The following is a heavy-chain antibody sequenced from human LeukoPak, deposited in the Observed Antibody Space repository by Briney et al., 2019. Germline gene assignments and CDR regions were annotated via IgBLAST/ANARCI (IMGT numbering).Heavy chain of an antibody. D-gene: IGHD2-2*01. Sequence: SEALSLTCMVCGGSISSYFWSWIRQPAGKGLEWIGRIYTSGSINYNLSLKSRVTMSVDTSKNQCSLKMSSVTAADTAVYYCACSWPDIVVVPAASSVDYYYYGMDVWGQRTKVTVSS. V-gene: IGHV4-4*07. CDR3: ACSWPDIVVVPAASSVDYYYYGMDV. J-gene: IGHJ6*02. CDR1: GGSISSYF. CDR2: IYTSGSI.